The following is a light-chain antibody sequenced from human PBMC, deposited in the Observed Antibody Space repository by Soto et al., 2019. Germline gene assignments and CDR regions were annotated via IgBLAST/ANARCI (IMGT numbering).Light chain of an antibody. J-gene: IGKJ4*01. CDR3: QQRSNCPLT. CDR1: QSINSH. Sequence: EIVLTQSPATLSLSPGERATLSCRASQSINSHFVWYQQKPGQAPRLLMYDASNRATDIPARFSGSGSGTDFTLTISSLAPEDFAVYYCQQRSNCPLTFGGGTKVEIK. CDR2: DAS. V-gene: IGKV3-11*01.